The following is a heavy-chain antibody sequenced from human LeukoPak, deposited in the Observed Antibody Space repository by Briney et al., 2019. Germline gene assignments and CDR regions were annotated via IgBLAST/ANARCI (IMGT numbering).Heavy chain of an antibody. J-gene: IGHJ4*02. CDR1: GLTFRNYG. CDR3: ARDLRGGVAGKPSMGFDY. V-gene: IGHV3-33*01. D-gene: IGHD6-19*01. CDR2: IWYDGSNK. Sequence: GGSLRLSCAASGLTFRNYGMHWVRQAPGKGLEWVAVIWYDGSNKYYADSVKGRFTTSRDNSKDTLYLQMNSLRAEDTAVYYCARDLRGGVAGKPSMGFDYWGQGTLVTVSS.